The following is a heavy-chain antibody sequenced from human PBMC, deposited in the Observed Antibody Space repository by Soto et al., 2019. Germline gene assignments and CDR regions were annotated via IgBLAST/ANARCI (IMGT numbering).Heavy chain of an antibody. Sequence: ASVKVSCKASGFTFSNYCLNWGRGAPGQGLECMGWVSANNGHTNYAQNLQGRVSMTTDTSTSTAYMELRGLRFDDTAVYYCARDIESVTAKHFFYYYAMDVWGQGTTVTVSS. CDR2: VSANNGHT. D-gene: IGHD2-8*01. CDR3: ARDIESVTAKHFFYYYAMDV. J-gene: IGHJ6*02. V-gene: IGHV1-18*01. CDR1: GFTFSNYC.